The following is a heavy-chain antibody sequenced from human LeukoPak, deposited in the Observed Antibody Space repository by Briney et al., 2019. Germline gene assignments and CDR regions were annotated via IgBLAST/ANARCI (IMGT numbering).Heavy chain of an antibody. CDR2: ISWNSGSI. V-gene: IGHV3-9*01. CDR1: GFTFDDYA. J-gene: IGHJ4*02. CDR3: ARDLRDYYGSGSYKAFDY. Sequence: GGSLRLSCAASGFTFDDYAMHWVRQAPGKGLEWVSGISWNSGSIGYADSVKGRFTISRDNSKDTLYLQMNSLRAEDTAVYYCARDLRDYYGSGSYKAFDYWGQGTLVTVSS. D-gene: IGHD3-10*01.